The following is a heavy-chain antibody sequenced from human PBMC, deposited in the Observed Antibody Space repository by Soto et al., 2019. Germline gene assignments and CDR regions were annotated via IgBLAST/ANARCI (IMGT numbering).Heavy chain of an antibody. CDR1: GFTFSIYA. V-gene: IGHV3-23*01. Sequence: EVHMLESGGGLVQPGGSLRLSCATSGFTFSIYAMSWVRQAPGKGLEWVSSIGGGDDDRFYADSVKGRFSIARDNSKSTVWLQMNSLRAEDTAIYYCANVRMDHNSVWDPFDIWGQGTVVTVSS. J-gene: IGHJ3*02. CDR3: ANVRMDHNSVWDPFDI. CDR2: IGGGDDDR. D-gene: IGHD1-20*01.